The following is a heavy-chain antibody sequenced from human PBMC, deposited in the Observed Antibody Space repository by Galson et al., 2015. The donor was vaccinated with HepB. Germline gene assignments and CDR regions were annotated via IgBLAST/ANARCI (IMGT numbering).Heavy chain of an antibody. D-gene: IGHD3-22*01. J-gene: IGHJ3*02. CDR3: ARERLTYYYDSSGYNDAFDI. V-gene: IGHV4-59*01. Sequence: TLSLTCAVSGGSISSYYWSWIRQPPGKGLEWIGYIYYSGSTNYNPSLKSRVTISVDTSKNQFSLKLSSVTAADTAVYYCARERLTYYYDSSGYNDAFDIWVQGTLVTVSS. CDR1: GGSISSYY. CDR2: IYYSGST.